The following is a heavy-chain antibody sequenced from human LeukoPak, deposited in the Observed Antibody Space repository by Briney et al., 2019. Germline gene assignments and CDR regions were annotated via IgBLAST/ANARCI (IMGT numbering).Heavy chain of an antibody. CDR1: GGSISSYY. CDR3: ARGSPLMVSY. D-gene: IGHD2-8*01. CDR2: IYYSGST. J-gene: IGHJ4*02. Sequence: PSETLSLTCTVSGGSISSYYLGWIRQPPGKGLEWIGYIYYSGSTNYNPSLKSRVTISVDTSKNQFALKLSSVTAADTAVYYCARGSPLMVSYWGQGTLVTVSS. V-gene: IGHV4-59*01.